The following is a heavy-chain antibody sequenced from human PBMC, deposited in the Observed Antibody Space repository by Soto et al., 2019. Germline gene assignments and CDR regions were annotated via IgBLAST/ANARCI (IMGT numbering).Heavy chain of an antibody. J-gene: IGHJ5*02. CDR1: GGSFSGYY. CDR3: AREGITGTNPWFDP. CDR2: INHSGST. Sequence: ASETLSLTCAVYGGSFSGYYWSWIRQPPGKGLEWIGEINHSGSTNYNPSLKSRVTISVDTSKNQFSLKLSSVTAADTAVYYCAREGITGTNPWFDPWGQGTLVTVSS. V-gene: IGHV4-34*01. D-gene: IGHD1-7*01.